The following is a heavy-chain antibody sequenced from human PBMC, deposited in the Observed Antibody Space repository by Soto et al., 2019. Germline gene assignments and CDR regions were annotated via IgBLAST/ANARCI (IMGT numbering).Heavy chain of an antibody. CDR2: IYYSGST. CDR1: GGSISSYY. CDR3: ASAYKGPEYFQH. J-gene: IGHJ1*01. Sequence: PSETLSLTCTVSGGSISSYYWSWIRQPPGKGLEWIGYIYYSGSTNYNPSPKSRVTISVDTSKNQFSLRLSSVTAADTAVYYCASAYKGPEYFQHWGQGTLVTVSS. D-gene: IGHD1-1*01. V-gene: IGHV4-59*01.